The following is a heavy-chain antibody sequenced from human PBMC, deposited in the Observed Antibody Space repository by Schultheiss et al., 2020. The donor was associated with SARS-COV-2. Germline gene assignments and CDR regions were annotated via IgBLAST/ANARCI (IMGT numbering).Heavy chain of an antibody. J-gene: IGHJ4*02. Sequence: WIRQPPGKGREWVGFIRSNAYGRTTEYAASVKARFTISRDDSKSIAYLQMNSLKTEDTAVYYCNRDATGFRYWGQGTLVTVSS. CDR3: NRDATGFRY. CDR2: IRSNAYGRTT. V-gene: IGHV3-49*02.